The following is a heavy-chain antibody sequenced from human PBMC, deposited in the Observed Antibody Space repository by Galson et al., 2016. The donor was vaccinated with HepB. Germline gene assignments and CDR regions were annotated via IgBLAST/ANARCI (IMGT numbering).Heavy chain of an antibody. J-gene: IGHJ4*02. D-gene: IGHD1/OR15-1a*01. CDR3: ARDLKQRH. Sequence: SLRLSCAGSGFMFSSYWMNWVRQAPEKGLEWVANINQDGSEKYSVDSVKGRFTISRDNAKNSLYLQMNSLRAEDTAVYFCARDLKQRHWGQGTLVTVSS. V-gene: IGHV3-7*01. CDR2: INQDGSEK. CDR1: GFMFSSYW.